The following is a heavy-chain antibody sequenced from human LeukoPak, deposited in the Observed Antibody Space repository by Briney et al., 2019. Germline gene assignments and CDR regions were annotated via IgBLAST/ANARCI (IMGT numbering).Heavy chain of an antibody. J-gene: IGHJ4*02. V-gene: IGHV1-2*02. CDR1: GYTFTGYY. CDR2: INPNSGGT. D-gene: IGHD3-22*01. Sequence: ASVKVSCKASGYTFTGYYMHWVRQAPGQGLEWMGWINPNSGGTNYAQKFQGRVTMTRDTSISTAYMELSRLRSDDTAVYYCARYDDYYDSSGYYYIYYFDYWGQGTLVTVSS. CDR3: ARYDDYYDSSGYYYIYYFDY.